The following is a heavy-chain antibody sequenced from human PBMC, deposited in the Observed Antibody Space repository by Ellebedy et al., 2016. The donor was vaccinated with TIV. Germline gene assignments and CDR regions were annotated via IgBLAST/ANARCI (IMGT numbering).Heavy chain of an antibody. J-gene: IGHJ4*02. V-gene: IGHV5-51*01. Sequence: KVSCMGSAYTFPTHRIGWVRPMPGRGLEWLGRLYPGDSDTLYRPSFEGQVTLSVDASLNTAYLQWSSLQASDTDIYYCTRRTGDDFDFWGQGTRVTVAS. CDR3: TRRTGDDFDF. CDR2: LYPGDSDT. CDR1: AYTFPTHR.